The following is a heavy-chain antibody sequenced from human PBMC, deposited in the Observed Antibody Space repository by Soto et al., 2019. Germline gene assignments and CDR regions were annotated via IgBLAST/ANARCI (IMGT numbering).Heavy chain of an antibody. D-gene: IGHD3-16*01. V-gene: IGHV4-59*11. Sequence: SETLSLTCTVSGGSMSDHYCSWIRQPPGKGLEYIGYIFYSGSTSYNASLTSRVAISLDTPNNRISLKLKSVTAADTAVYYCARSGHSFGGVVWGQGIQVTVSS. CDR3: ARSGHSFGGVV. CDR1: GGSMSDHY. J-gene: IGHJ4*02. CDR2: IFYSGST.